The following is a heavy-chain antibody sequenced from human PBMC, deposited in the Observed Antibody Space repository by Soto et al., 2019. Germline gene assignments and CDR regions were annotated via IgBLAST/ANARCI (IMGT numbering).Heavy chain of an antibody. CDR2: ISAYNGNT. J-gene: IGHJ5*02. V-gene: IGHV1-18*01. Sequence: ASVKVSCRASGYTFTSYGISWVRQAPGQGLEWMGWISAYNGNTNYAQKLQGRVTMTTDTSTSTAYMELRSLRSDDTAVYYCARGPGISSWYNWFDPWGQGTLVTVSS. D-gene: IGHD6-13*01. CDR3: ARGPGISSWYNWFDP. CDR1: GYTFTSYG.